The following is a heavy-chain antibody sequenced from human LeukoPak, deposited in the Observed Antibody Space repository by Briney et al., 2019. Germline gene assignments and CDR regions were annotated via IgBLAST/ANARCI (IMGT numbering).Heavy chain of an antibody. CDR1: GGSFSSVGYY. J-gene: IGHJ4*02. CDR2: TYCSGST. CDR3: ARGYRSSWYEDF. V-gene: IGHV4-31*03. Sequence: TLSLTCTVSGGSFSSVGYYWSWSRQHPGKGLECIGYTYCSGSTYYTAPLKRRVTISLDTSKSQFSLDLSPVTAGHTAMYYCARGYRSSWYEDFWGRETLVTVSS. D-gene: IGHD6-13*01.